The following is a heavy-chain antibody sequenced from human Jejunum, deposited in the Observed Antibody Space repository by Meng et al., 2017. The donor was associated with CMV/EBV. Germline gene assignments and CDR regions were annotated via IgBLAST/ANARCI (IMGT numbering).Heavy chain of an antibody. Sequence: ASSAAGFTFSSRSMSCVRQAPGKGLTWVASITGSGGNPYYADSVKGRFTISRDNSKNTLYLQMNSLRADDTAVYYCARLSDSWGQGTRVTVSS. CDR3: ARLSDS. CDR1: GFTFSSRS. D-gene: IGHD2-15*01. J-gene: IGHJ4*02. V-gene: IGHV3-23*01. CDR2: ITGSGGNP.